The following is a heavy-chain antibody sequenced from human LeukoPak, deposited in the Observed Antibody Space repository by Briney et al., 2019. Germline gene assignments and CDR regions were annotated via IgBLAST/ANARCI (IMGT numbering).Heavy chain of an antibody. CDR3: ARSEYYYDSSGYSDY. J-gene: IGHJ4*02. Sequence: SETLSLTCTVSGGSISSGSYDWGWIRQPGGKGLEWIGRIYTSGSTNYNPSLKSRVTISVDTSKNQFSLKLSSVTAADTAVYYCARSEYYYDSSGYSDYWGQGTLVTVSS. V-gene: IGHV4-61*02. D-gene: IGHD3-22*01. CDR1: GGSISSGSYD. CDR2: IYTSGST.